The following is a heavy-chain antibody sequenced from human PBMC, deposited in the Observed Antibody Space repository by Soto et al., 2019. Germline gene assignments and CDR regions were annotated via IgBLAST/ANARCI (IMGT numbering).Heavy chain of an antibody. D-gene: IGHD3-3*01. CDR2: INPNSGGT. CDR3: VRFGMRSGVNITAFDI. Sequence: GASVKVSCKASGYTFTGYYIHWVRQAPGQGIEGMGWINPNSGGTNYAQKFQGWVTMTRDTSISTAYMELSRLRSDDTAVYYCVRFGMRSGVNITAFDIWGQGTMVTVSS. V-gene: IGHV1-2*04. CDR1: GYTFTGYY. J-gene: IGHJ3*02.